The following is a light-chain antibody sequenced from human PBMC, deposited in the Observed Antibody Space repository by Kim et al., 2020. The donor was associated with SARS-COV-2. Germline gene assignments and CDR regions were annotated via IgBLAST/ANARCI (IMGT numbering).Light chain of an antibody. J-gene: IGLJ3*02. Sequence: QAGLTQPPSVSKGLRQTATLTCTGNSNNVGNQGAAWLQQHQGHPPKLLSYRNNNRPSGISERLSASRSGNTASLTITGLQPEDEADYYCSAWDSSLHAWVFGGGTQLTVL. V-gene: IGLV10-54*01. CDR1: SNNVGNQG. CDR3: SAWDSSLHAWV. CDR2: RNN.